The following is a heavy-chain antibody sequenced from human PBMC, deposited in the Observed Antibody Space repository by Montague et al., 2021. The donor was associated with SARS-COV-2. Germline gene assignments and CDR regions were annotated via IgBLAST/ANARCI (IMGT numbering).Heavy chain of an antibody. CDR2: IYYSGST. Sequence: ETLSLTCTVSGGSISSYYWSWIRQPPGKGLEWIGYIYYSGSTNYNPSLKSRVTISVGTSKNQFSLKLSSVTAADTAAYYCARHALGYFDWLNEGYFDYWGQGTLVTVSS. V-gene: IGHV4-59*08. CDR1: GGSISSYY. J-gene: IGHJ4*02. D-gene: IGHD3-9*01. CDR3: ARHALGYFDWLNEGYFDY.